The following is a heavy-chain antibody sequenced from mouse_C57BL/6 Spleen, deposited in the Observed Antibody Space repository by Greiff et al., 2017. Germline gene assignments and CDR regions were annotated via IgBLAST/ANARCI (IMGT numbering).Heavy chain of an antibody. CDR3: ATGTGWYFDV. CDR1: GYTFTSYW. V-gene: IGHV1-52*01. Sequence: VQLQQSGAELVRPGSSVKLSCKASGYTFTSYWMHWVKQRPIQGLEWIGNIDPSDSETHYNQKFKDKATLTVDKSSSTAYMQLSSLTSEDSAVYYCATGTGWYFDVWGTGTTVTVSS. CDR2: IDPSDSET. J-gene: IGHJ1*03. D-gene: IGHD4-1*01.